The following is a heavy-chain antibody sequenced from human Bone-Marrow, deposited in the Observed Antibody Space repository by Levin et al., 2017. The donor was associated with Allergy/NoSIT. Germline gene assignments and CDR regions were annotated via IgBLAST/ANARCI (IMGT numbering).Heavy chain of an antibody. V-gene: IGHV3-7*01. J-gene: IGHJ5*02. CDR2: IKQGGETK. CDR1: GFSFSRYY. CDR3: ARDGGGSTWAWAGFDP. D-gene: IGHD3-16*01. Sequence: GGSLRLSCEASGFSFSRYYMNWVRRAPGKGLEWVANIKQGGETKKYVDSVKGRFTISRDDAKSSLYMQMNSLRAEDTAVYYWARDGGGSTWAWAGFDPWGQGIMVIVSS.